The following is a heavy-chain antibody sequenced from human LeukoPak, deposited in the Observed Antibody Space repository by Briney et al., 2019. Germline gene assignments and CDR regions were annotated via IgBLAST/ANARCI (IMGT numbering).Heavy chain of an antibody. V-gene: IGHV3-49*04. Sequence: GGSLRLSCTASGFTFGDYAMSWVRQAPGKGLEWVGFIRSKAYGGTTEYAASVKGRFTISRDDSKSIAYLQMNSLKTEDTAVYYCTRRVAVAGTVVTPYFDYWGQGTLVTVSS. J-gene: IGHJ4*02. D-gene: IGHD6-19*01. CDR1: GFTFGDYA. CDR3: TRRVAVAGTVVTPYFDY. CDR2: IRSKAYGGTT.